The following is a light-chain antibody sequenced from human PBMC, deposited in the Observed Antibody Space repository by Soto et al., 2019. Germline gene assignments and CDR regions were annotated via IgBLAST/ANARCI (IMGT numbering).Light chain of an antibody. CDR3: QQYYSYLIT. CDR2: DPS. CDR1: QSVSSSY. J-gene: IGKJ5*01. Sequence: EIVLTQSPGTLSLSPGERATLSCRASQSVSSSYLAWYQQKPGQAPRLLIYDPSNRATGTPARFSGSGSGTDFTLTISSLEPEDFATYYCQQYYSYLITFGQGTRLEIK. V-gene: IGKV3-20*01.